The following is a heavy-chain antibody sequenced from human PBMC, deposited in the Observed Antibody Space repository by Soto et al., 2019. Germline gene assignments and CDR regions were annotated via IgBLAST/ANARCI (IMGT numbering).Heavy chain of an antibody. CDR3: ARSQGSSTSLEIYYYYYYGMDV. V-gene: IGHV1-69*01. CDR1: GGTFSSYA. J-gene: IGHJ6*02. Sequence: QVQLVQSGAEVKKPGSSVKVSCKASGGTFSSYAIRWVRQAPGHGLEWMGGIIPISGTANYAQKFQGRVTITADESTSTAYMELSSLRSEDTAVYYCARSQGSSTSLEIYYYYYYGMDVWGQGTTVTVSS. D-gene: IGHD2-2*01. CDR2: IIPISGTA.